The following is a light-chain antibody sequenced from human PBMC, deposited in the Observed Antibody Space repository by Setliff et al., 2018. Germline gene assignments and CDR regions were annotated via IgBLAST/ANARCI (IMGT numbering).Light chain of an antibody. Sequence: QSVLTQPASVSGSPGQSITISCTGTSSDVGSHNYVSWYQHHPGKAPKLVIYEVSNRPSGVSNRFSGSKSVNTASLTISGLQAEDEADYYCSSFRSIATPEVFGTGTKVTVL. CDR3: SSFRSIATPEV. J-gene: IGLJ1*01. V-gene: IGLV2-14*01. CDR1: SSDVGSHNY. CDR2: EVS.